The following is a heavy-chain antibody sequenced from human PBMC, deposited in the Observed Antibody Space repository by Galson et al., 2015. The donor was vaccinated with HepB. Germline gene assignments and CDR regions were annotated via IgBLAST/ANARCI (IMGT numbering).Heavy chain of an antibody. Sequence: SLRLSCAASGFTFSSYAMSWVRQAPGKGLEWVSAISGSGGSTYYADSVKGRFTISRDNSKNTLYLQMNSLRAGDTAVYYCAGGIVVVPAAMSDYYGMDVWGQGTTVTVPS. V-gene: IGHV3-23*01. CDR3: AGGIVVVPAAMSDYYGMDV. CDR2: ISGSGGST. CDR1: GFTFSSYA. J-gene: IGHJ6*02. D-gene: IGHD2-2*01.